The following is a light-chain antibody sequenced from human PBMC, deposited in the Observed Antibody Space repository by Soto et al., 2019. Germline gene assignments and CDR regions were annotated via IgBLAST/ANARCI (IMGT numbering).Light chain of an antibody. V-gene: IGLV2-8*01. CDR2: EVN. Sequence: QSVLTQPPSASGSPGQSVTISCTGTSSDVGGYKYVSWYRQHPGKAPKLMIYEVNKRPSGVPDRFSGSKSGNTASLTVSGLQDEDEAAYYCSSYAGNNFVVFGGGTQLTVL. J-gene: IGLJ2*01. CDR3: SSYAGNNFVV. CDR1: SSDVGGYKY.